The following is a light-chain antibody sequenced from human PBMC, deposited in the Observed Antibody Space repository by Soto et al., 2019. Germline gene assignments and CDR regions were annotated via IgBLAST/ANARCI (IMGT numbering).Light chain of an antibody. J-gene: IGKJ5*01. CDR3: LQDYKSPFT. CDR1: QGIRND. CDR2: AAS. V-gene: IGKV1-6*01. Sequence: AIQMTHSPSSLSVSVGDRVTITCRASQGIRNDLGWYQQKPGKAPKLLIYAASSLQSGVPSRFSGSGSGTEFALTISSLQREDFATYYCLQDYKSPFTFGQGTRLEIK.